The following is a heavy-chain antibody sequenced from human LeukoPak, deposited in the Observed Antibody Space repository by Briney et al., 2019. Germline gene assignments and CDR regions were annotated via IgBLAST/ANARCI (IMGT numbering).Heavy chain of an antibody. CDR2: IIPIFGTA. V-gene: IGHV1-69*13. CDR3: ARKVSYYYYGMDV. CDR1: GGTFSSYA. Sequence: SVKVSCKASGGTFSSYAISWVRQGPEQGLEWMGGIIPIFGTANYARKFQGRVTITADESTSTAYMELSSLRSEDTAVYYCARKVSYYYYGMDVWGQGTTVTVSS. J-gene: IGHJ6*02.